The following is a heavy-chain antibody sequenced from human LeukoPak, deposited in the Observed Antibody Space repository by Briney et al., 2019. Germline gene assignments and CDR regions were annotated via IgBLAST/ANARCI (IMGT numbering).Heavy chain of an antibody. D-gene: IGHD1-26*01. Sequence: SETLSLTCTVSGVSINTYYASWIRHAPGKGLEFIGFIYNGGNTNYNPAPKSRATISVDTSNYQFSLRLTSVTAADTAMYYCAAGPWELDFWGQGTLVTVSS. CDR3: AAGPWELDF. V-gene: IGHV4-4*09. J-gene: IGHJ4*02. CDR2: IYNGGNT. CDR1: GVSINTYY.